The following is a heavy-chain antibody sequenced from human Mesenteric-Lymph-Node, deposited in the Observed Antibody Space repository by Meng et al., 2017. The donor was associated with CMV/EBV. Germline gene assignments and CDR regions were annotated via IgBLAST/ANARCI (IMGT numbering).Heavy chain of an antibody. V-gene: IGHV3-53*01. D-gene: IGHD3-10*01. CDR1: GFTVSSNY. CDR3: ARGGDYGSGSYNGGDY. Sequence: GGSLRLSCAASGFTVSSNYMSWVRQAPGKGLEWVSILYSSGNTYYADSVKGRFTISKGTSKNTLFLQMDSLRAEDTAVYYCARGGDYGSGSYNGGDYWGQGTLVTVSS. CDR2: LYSSGNT. J-gene: IGHJ4*02.